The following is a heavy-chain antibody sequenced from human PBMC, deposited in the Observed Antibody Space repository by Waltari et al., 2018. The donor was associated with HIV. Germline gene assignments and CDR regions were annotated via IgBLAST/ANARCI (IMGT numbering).Heavy chain of an antibody. CDR1: GYTFTSKG. D-gene: IGHD3-22*01. CDR3: AREYDSSGNTLAGAFDI. J-gene: IGHJ3*02. Sequence: QVQLVQSGAEVKKPGASVKVSCKASGYTFTSKGISWVRQAPGQGLEWMGWISAYNGNTNYAQKLQGRVTMTTDTSTSTAYMELRSLRSDDTAVYYCAREYDSSGNTLAGAFDIWGQGTMVTVSS. CDR2: ISAYNGNT. V-gene: IGHV1-18*01.